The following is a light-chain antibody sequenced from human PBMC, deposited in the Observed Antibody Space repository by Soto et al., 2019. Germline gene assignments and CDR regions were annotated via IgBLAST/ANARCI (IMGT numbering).Light chain of an antibody. CDR1: SGHSNYA. CDR2: LNSDGSH. CDR3: QTWGTGIQV. Sequence: QAVLTQSPSASASLGASVKLTCTLSSGHSNYAIAWHQQQPEKGPRYLMKLNSDGSHSEGDGIPDRFSGSSSGAERYLTISSLQSEDEADYYCQTWGTGIQVFGGGTKLTVL. J-gene: IGLJ2*01. V-gene: IGLV4-69*01.